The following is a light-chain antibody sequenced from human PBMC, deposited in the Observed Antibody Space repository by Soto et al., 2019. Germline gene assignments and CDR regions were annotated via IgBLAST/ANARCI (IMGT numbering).Light chain of an antibody. CDR3: SSYTGTNTGV. CDR2: GGN. J-gene: IGLJ3*02. V-gene: IGLV2-14*01. Sequence: QSALTQPASVSGSPGQSITISCTGTSSDVGSHNFVSWHQQHPGKAPKFMIYGGNNRPSGVSNRFSGSKSGNTASLTISGLQAEDEADYYCSSYTGTNTGVFGGGTKVTVL. CDR1: SSDVGSHNF.